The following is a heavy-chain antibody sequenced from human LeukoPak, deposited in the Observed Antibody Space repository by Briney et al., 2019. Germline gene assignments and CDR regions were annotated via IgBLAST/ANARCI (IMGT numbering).Heavy chain of an antibody. CDR3: AREGGSYFSNDAFDI. D-gene: IGHD1-26*01. J-gene: IGHJ3*02. CDR1: GGSISSGGYY. CDR2: IYTSAST. V-gene: IGHV4-61*02. Sequence: TLSLTCTVSGGSISSGGYYCSWIRQPAGKGLEWIGRIYTSASTNYNPSLKSRVTISVDTSKNQFSLKLSSVTAADTAVYYCAREGGSYFSNDAFDIWGQGTMVTVSS.